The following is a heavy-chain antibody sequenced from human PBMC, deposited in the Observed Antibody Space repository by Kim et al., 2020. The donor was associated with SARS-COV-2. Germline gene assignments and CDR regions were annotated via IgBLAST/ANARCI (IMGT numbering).Heavy chain of an antibody. CDR3: ARPSTVTITSGAGDY. CDR1: GFTFSSYA. Sequence: GGSLRLSCAASGFTFSSYAMHWVRQAPGKGLEWVAVISYDGSNKYYADSVKGRFTISRDNSKNTLYLQMNSLRAEDTAVYYCARPSTVTITSGAGDYWG. CDR2: ISYDGSNK. V-gene: IGHV3-30-3*01. D-gene: IGHD4-17*01. J-gene: IGHJ4*01.